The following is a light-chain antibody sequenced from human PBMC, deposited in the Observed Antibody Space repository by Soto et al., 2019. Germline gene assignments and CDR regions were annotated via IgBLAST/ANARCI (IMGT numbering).Light chain of an antibody. CDR2: GAS. Sequence: EIVLTQSPGTLSLSPGERATLSCRASQSVSNNYLAWYQQKPGQAPRLLIHGASTRATGFPGRFSGSGSGTDFTLTISSLQSEDFAVYYCQQYNNWPWTFGQGTKVDIK. V-gene: IGKV3-15*01. CDR3: QQYNNWPWT. J-gene: IGKJ1*01. CDR1: QSVSNN.